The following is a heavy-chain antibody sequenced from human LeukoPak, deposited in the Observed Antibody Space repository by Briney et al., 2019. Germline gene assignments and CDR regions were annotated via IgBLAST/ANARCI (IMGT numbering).Heavy chain of an antibody. CDR3: AREHSSSWFKWADYYYMDV. V-gene: IGHV1-18*01. J-gene: IGHJ6*03. CDR2: ISAYNGNT. CDR1: GYTFTSYG. Sequence: ASVKVSCKASGYTFTSYGISWVRQAPGQGLEWMGWISAYNGNTNYAQKLQGRVTMTTDTSTSTAYMELRSLRSDDTAVYYCAREHSSSWFKWADYYYMDVWGKGTTVTVSS. D-gene: IGHD6-13*01.